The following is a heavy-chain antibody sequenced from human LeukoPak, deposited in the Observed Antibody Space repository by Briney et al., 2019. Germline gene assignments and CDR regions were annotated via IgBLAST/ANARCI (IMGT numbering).Heavy chain of an antibody. D-gene: IGHD6-6*01. J-gene: IGHJ4*02. CDR2: IHSSGSP. CDR1: GASITSFH. Sequence: PSETLSLTCTASGASITSFHWTWIRQPAGKGLEWIGLIHSSGSPIYNPALQSRVAMSVDMTKTQLSLKLSSATAADTAMYYCARKDGDYWGQGTLVTVSS. CDR3: ARKDGDY. V-gene: IGHV4-4*07.